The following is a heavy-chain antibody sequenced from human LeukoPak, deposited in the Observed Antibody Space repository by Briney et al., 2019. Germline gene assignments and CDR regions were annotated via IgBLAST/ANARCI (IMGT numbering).Heavy chain of an antibody. J-gene: IGHJ4*02. CDR3: EREATVVGATII. V-gene: IGHV4-4*07. CDR2: ISTTGST. D-gene: IGHD1-26*01. Sequence: SETLSLTCTVSGDSVSTYYWSWIRQSAGKGLEWIGHISTTGSTTYNPSLKSRVTVSVDTSKNQFSLKLSSVTAADTAVYYCEREATVVGATIIWGQGTLVTVSS. CDR1: GDSVSTYY.